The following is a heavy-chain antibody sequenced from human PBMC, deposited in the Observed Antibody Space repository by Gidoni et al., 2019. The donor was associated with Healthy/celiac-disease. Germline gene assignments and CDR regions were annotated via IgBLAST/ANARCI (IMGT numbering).Heavy chain of an antibody. CDR3: ARGPRSGSLPRYAFDI. CDR2: IIPIFGTA. J-gene: IGHJ3*02. V-gene: IGHV1-69*06. Sequence: QVQLVQSGAEVKKPGSSVKVSCKASGGPFSSYAISWVRQAPGQGLEWMGGIIPIFGTANYAQKFQGRVTITADKSTSTAYMELSSLRSEDTAVYYCARGPRSGSLPRYAFDIWGQGTMVTVSS. CDR1: GGPFSSYA. D-gene: IGHD1-26*01.